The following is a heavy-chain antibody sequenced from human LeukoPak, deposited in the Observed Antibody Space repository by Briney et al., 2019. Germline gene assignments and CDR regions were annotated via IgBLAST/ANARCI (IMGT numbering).Heavy chain of an antibody. V-gene: IGHV4-38-2*01. CDR2: IYHSGST. CDR1: GYSISSGYY. Sequence: SETLSPTCAVSGYSISSGYYWGWIRQPPGKGLEWIGSIYHSGSTYYNPSLKSRVTISVDTSKNQFSLKPSSVTAADTVVYYCATPSRDGYNKDAFDIWGQGTMVTVSS. CDR3: ATPSRDGYNKDAFDI. D-gene: IGHD5-24*01. J-gene: IGHJ3*02.